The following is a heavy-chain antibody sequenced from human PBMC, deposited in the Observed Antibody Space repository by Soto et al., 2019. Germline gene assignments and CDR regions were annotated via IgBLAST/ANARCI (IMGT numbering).Heavy chain of an antibody. J-gene: IGHJ6*02. CDR3: ARVGVRRAVSLLYYYYGMDV. Sequence: TLAPTCDVYGGSFSGYYWSWTRQPPGRGLEWIGEINHSGSTNYNPSLKSRVTISVDTSKNQFSLKLSSVTAADAAVEYCARVGVRRAVSLLYYYYGMDVWGQGTTVT. CDR2: INHSGST. V-gene: IGHV4-34*01. D-gene: IGHD6-19*01. CDR1: GGSFSGYY.